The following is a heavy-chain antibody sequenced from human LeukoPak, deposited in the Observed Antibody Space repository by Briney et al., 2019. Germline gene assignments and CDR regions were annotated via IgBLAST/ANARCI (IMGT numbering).Heavy chain of an antibody. D-gene: IGHD5-12*01. CDR2: IWYDGSNK. Sequence: PGGSLRLSCAASGFTFSSYGMHWVRQAPAKGLEWVAVIWYDGSNKYYADSVKGRFTISRDNSKNTLYLQMNSLRAEDTAVYYCAKGSLVWWLPPPDYFDYWGQGTLVTVSS. J-gene: IGHJ4*02. CDR3: AKGSLVWWLPPPDYFDY. V-gene: IGHV3-33*06. CDR1: GFTFSSYG.